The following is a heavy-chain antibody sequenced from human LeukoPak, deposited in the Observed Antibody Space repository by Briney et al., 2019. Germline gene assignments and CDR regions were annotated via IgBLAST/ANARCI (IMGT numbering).Heavy chain of an antibody. CDR2: ISSSGSTI. CDR1: GFTFSDYY. J-gene: IGHJ6*02. CDR3: ARDKGYCSGGSCCLQYYYYGMDV. D-gene: IGHD2-15*01. Sequence: GGSLRLSCAASGFTFSDYYMSWIRQAPGRGLEWVSYISSSGSTIYYADSVKGRFTISRDNAKNSLYLQMNSLRAEDTAVYYCARDKGYCSGGSCCLQYYYYGMDVWGQGTTVTVSS. V-gene: IGHV3-11*01.